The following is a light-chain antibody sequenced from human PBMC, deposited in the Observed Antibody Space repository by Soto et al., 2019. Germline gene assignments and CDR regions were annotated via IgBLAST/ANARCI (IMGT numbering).Light chain of an antibody. CDR2: EDN. V-gene: IGLV2-23*01. CDR3: CSYAGSSTWV. J-gene: IGLJ3*02. Sequence: QSALTQPASVSGSPGQSITISCTGTSSDVGSYNLVSWYQQHPGTAPKLMIYEDNKRASGGSNRFSGSTSGITASLTISVLQAEDEADYYCCSYAGSSTWVFGGGTQLTVL. CDR1: SSDVGSYNL.